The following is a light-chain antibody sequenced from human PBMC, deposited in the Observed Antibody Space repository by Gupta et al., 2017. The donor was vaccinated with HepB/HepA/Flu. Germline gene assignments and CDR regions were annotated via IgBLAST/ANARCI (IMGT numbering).Light chain of an antibody. CDR2: DTS. CDR3: QQRSNWHRIT. CDR1: QSINNY. J-gene: IGKJ5*01. V-gene: IGKV3-11*01. Sequence: EIALTQSPATLALSPGERATLSCRASQSINNYLAWYQQKPGQAPRLLIYDTSNRATGIPARFSGSGSGTYFTLTIRSVEPEDFAVYFCQQRSNWHRITFGQGTRLDIK.